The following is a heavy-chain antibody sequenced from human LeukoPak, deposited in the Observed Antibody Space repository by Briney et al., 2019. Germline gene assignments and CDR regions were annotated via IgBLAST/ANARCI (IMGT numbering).Heavy chain of an antibody. Sequence: EGSLTVSCAPTGFTFSSSGMHWVRQAPGKGLAWVAFIHYDGSIKYYVDSVKDRFTISSDNSKNTLYLHMNNQTGEDRDVSLFPRGTRAVPAATYYHYYYMDVRGQGTTVTVSS. V-gene: IGHV3-30*02. D-gene: IGHD2-2*01. CDR3: PRGTRAVPAATYYHYYYMDV. J-gene: IGHJ6*03. CDR2: IHYDGSIK. CDR1: GFTFSSSG.